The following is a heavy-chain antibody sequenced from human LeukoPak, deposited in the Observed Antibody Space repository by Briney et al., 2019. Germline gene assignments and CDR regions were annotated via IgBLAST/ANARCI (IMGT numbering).Heavy chain of an antibody. CDR3: ARSMYKRDAFDI. V-gene: IGHV4-59*01. Sequence: RPSETLSLTCTVSGGSISSYYWSWIRQPPGKGLEWIGYIYYSGSTNYNPSLKSRVTISVDTSKNQFSLKLSSVTAADTAVYYCARSMYKRDAFDIWGQGTMVTVSS. CDR1: GGSISSYY. CDR2: IYYSGST. J-gene: IGHJ3*02. D-gene: IGHD1-14*01.